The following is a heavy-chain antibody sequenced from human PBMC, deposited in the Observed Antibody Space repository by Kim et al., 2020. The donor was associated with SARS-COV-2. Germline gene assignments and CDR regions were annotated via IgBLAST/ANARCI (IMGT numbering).Heavy chain of an antibody. CDR1: GYTFTGYF. V-gene: IGHV1-2*06. J-gene: IGHJ4*02. CDR3: ATPASDYSILLGGDS. Sequence: ASVKVSCKASGYTFTGYFIHWVRQAPGQGLEWMGRINPNSGDTNYAQKFQGRVTMTRDTSISTAYMQMNRLRFDDTAVYYCATPASDYSILLGGDSWGQG. D-gene: IGHD3-16*01. CDR2: INPNSGDT.